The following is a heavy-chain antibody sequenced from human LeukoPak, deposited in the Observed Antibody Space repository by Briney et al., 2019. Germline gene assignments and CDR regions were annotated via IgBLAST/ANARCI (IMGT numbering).Heavy chain of an antibody. J-gene: IGHJ4*02. CDR2: IWSDGRSL. V-gene: IGHV3-33*08. D-gene: IGHD2-15*01. Sequence: PGGSLRLSCAASGFTFSSYAMHWVRQAPGKGLEWVAAIWSDGRSLYYADSVKGRFTISRDNSKNTLYLQMNSLRAEDTAVYYCVRELPPVVSYYFDYWGQGTLVTVSS. CDR3: VRELPPVVSYYFDY. CDR1: GFTFSSYA.